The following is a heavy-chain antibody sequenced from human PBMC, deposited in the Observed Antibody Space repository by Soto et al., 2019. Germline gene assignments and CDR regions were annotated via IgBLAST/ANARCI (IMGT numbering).Heavy chain of an antibody. V-gene: IGHV3-9*01. J-gene: IGHJ4*02. CDR1: GFIFDDFA. CDR2: ISWNSDRI. Sequence: EAQLVESGGGLVQPGRSLRLSCAGSGFIFDDFAIHWVQQAPGKGLDWLSGISWNSDRIGYADAVKGRFTISRDNAKKALYLHMIRVRFEATALYYCTKVGGLYDFWSGPLRFCLWGQGTRVPVSS. D-gene: IGHD3-3*01. CDR3: TKVGGLYDFWSGPLRFCL.